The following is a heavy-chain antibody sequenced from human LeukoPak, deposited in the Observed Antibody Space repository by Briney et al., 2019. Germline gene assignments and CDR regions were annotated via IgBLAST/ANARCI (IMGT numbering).Heavy chain of an antibody. CDR1: GSISNYY. Sequence: SETLSLTCTVSGSISNYYWSWIRHPPGKGLEWIGYIYHNGGTSYNPSLKSRVTISADTSTNQFSLKLYSVTAADTAVYYCAGSRDSPLYYGMDVWGQGTTVTVFS. V-gene: IGHV4-59*01. CDR2: IYHNGGT. D-gene: IGHD3-22*01. CDR3: AGSRDSPLYYGMDV. J-gene: IGHJ6*02.